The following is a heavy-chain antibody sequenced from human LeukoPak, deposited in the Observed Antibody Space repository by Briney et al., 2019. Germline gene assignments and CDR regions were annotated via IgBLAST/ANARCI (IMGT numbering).Heavy chain of an antibody. J-gene: IGHJ4*02. CDR3: AKAPYCPNDVCRYFDY. V-gene: IGHV3-23*01. D-gene: IGHD2-8*01. CDR2: ISASGGGT. Sequence: PGGSLRNSCAASGSTVTGYPISLVRRAPIKELEWVSAISASGGGTYYADSVKGRFTISRDNSRSTVFLQMSSLRAEDTAVYYCAKAPYCPNDVCRYFDYWGQGILVTVSS. CDR1: GSTVTGYP.